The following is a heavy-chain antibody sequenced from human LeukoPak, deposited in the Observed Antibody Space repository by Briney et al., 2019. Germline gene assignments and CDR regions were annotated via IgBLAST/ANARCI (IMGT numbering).Heavy chain of an antibody. CDR2: INPNRGST. CDR3: ARSGRGTYYYFDL. Sequence: ASVKVSCKASGYTFTSYYMYWVRQAPGQGLEWMGIINPNRGSTSYAQKFQGRVTMSTDTSTSTTYMELRNLKFDDTAVYYCARSGRGTYYYFDLWGQGTRVSVS. V-gene: IGHV1-46*01. D-gene: IGHD1-26*01. CDR1: GYTFTSYY. J-gene: IGHJ4*02.